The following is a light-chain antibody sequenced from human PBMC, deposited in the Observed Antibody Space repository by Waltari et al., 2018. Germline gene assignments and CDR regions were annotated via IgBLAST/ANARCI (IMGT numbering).Light chain of an antibody. CDR3: QQYSPSPPELT. Sequence: EIVLTQSPGTLSLSPGERATLSCRASQSVSSSYLAWYQQKYGQPPRLLIYGASSRATGIPDRFSGSGSGTDFIGTDFTLTISRLEPEDFAVYYCQQYSPSPPELTFGPGTKVEIK. CDR1: QSVSSSY. V-gene: IGKV3-20*01. J-gene: IGKJ3*01. CDR2: GAS.